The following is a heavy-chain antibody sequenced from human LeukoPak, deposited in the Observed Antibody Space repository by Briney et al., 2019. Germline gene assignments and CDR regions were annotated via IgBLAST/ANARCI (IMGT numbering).Heavy chain of an antibody. J-gene: IGHJ5*02. D-gene: IGHD2-2*03. CDR1: GFTFSSYS. CDR2: IKQDGSEK. V-gene: IGHV3-7*01. CDR3: ARVNWMKFDP. Sequence: PGGSLRLSCAASGFTFSSYSMNWVRQAPGKGLEWVANIKQDGSEKYYVDSVKGRFTISRDNAKNSLYLQMNSLRAEDTAVYYCARVNWMKFDPWGQGTLVTVSS.